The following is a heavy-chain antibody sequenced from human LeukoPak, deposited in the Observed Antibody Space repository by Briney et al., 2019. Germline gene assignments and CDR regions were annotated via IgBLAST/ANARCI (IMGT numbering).Heavy chain of an antibody. CDR2: ISAYNGNT. J-gene: IGHJ3*02. CDR1: GYTFPSYG. V-gene: IGHV1-18*01. Sequence: ASVKVSCKASGYTFPSYGISWVRQAPGQGLEWMGWISAYNGNTNYAQKLQGRVTMTRDTSTSTVYMELSSLRSEDTAVYYCARDKMANQDAFDIWGQGTMVTVSS. D-gene: IGHD5-24*01. CDR3: ARDKMANQDAFDI.